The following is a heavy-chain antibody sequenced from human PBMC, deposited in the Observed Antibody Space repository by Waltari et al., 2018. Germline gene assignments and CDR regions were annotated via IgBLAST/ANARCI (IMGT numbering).Heavy chain of an antibody. D-gene: IGHD1-26*01. J-gene: IGHJ4*02. V-gene: IGHV1-2*02. CDR3: ARVDIESYTSLDY. CDR1: GYIFTGFY. Sequence: QVQLVQSGAEKRLPGASVKVSCKASGYIFTGFYIHWLRQAPGQGLEWMGWINPNTGGTNYAQKFQGTGTMTRDTSITTVYMEMTRLRFDDTAVYYCARVDIESYTSLDYWGQGTLVTVSS. CDR2: INPNTGGT.